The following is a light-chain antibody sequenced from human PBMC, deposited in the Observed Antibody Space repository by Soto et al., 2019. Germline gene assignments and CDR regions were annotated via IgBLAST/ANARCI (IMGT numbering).Light chain of an antibody. Sequence: IQMTQSPSSLSASVGERVTITCRASQSIDKYLNWYQHKPGKAPYLLIYAASHLRSGVPTRFSGSGTGTSVTLTISSLQYEDLATYYCQQSYSSPGTFGRGTKVELK. V-gene: IGKV1-39*01. CDR1: QSIDKY. CDR2: AAS. CDR3: QQSYSSPGT. J-gene: IGKJ1*01.